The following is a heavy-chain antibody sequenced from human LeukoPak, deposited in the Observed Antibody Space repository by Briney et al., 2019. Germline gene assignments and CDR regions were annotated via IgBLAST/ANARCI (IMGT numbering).Heavy chain of an antibody. Sequence: SETLSLTCTVSGGSINSYYWSWIRQLPGKGLVWIGYIDYSGNTNYNPSLKSRAIISLHTSKTQFSLRLTSVTAADTAVYYCARWRGAGLFDYWGERTLFTVSS. CDR1: GGSINSYY. V-gene: IGHV4-59*01. CDR2: IDYSGNT. J-gene: IGHJ4*02. D-gene: IGHD3-10*01. CDR3: ARWRGAGLFDY.